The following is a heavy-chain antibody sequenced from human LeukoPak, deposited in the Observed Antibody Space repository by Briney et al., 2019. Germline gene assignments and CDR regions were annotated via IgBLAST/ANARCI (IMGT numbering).Heavy chain of an antibody. J-gene: IGHJ4*02. CDR2: ISAYNGNT. V-gene: IGHV1-18*01. CDR3: ARDSDSSGCYPGFDY. D-gene: IGHD6-19*01. Sequence: ASVKVSCKASGGTFSSYAISWVRQAPGQGLEWMGWISAYNGNTNYAQKLQGRVTMTTDTSTSTAYMELRSLRSDDTAVYYCARDSDSSGCYPGFDYWGQGTLVTVSS. CDR1: GGTFSSYA.